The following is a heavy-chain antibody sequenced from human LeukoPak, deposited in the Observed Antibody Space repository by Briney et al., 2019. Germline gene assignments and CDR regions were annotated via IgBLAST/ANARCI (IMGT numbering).Heavy chain of an antibody. CDR3: TRGTSVVAGIDF. CDR1: GFIFRTYW. Sequence: GGSLRLSCGASGFIFRTYWMHWVRQAPGTGLEGVSHIDSEGFRATYGDPAKGRFIMSRDNAKNTVYLQMNSLRAEDTGVYYCTRGTSVVAGIDFWGQGTLVTVSS. J-gene: IGHJ4*02. V-gene: IGHV3-74*01. D-gene: IGHD6-19*01. CDR2: IDSEGFRA.